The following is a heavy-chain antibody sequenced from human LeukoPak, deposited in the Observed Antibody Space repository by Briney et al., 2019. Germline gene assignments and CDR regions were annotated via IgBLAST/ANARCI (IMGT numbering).Heavy chain of an antibody. D-gene: IGHD2-15*01. CDR2: ISGSGGST. CDR3: AKPGDGCSGGSCYYFDY. V-gene: IGHV3-23*01. CDR1: GFTFSSYA. J-gene: IGHJ4*02. Sequence: GGSLRLSCAASGFTFSSYAMSWVRQAPGKGLEWVSAISGSGGSTYYADSVKGRFTISRDNSKNTLYLQMNSLRGEDTAVYYCAKPGDGCSGGSCYYFDYWGQGTLVTVSS.